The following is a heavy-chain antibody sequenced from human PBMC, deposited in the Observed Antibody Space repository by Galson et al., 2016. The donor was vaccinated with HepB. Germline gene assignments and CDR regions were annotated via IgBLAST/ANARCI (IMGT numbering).Heavy chain of an antibody. CDR1: GFTFSSYS. Sequence: SLRLSCAASGFTFSSYSMNWVRQAPGKGPDWVSSISSSSSYIYYADSVKGRFTISRDNAKNSLYLQMNNLRAEDTAVYYCARADDYGDYYFDYWGQGTLVTVST. J-gene: IGHJ4*02. V-gene: IGHV3-21*01. CDR3: ARADDYGDYYFDY. D-gene: IGHD4-17*01. CDR2: ISSSSSYI.